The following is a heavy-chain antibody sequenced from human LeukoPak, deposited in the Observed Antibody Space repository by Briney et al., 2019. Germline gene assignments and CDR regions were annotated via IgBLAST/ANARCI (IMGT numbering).Heavy chain of an antibody. V-gene: IGHV4-59*12. D-gene: IGHD6-6*01. CDR2: IYYSGST. CDR1: GGSITNYY. CDR3: ARGLEYSSSNYYYYYMDV. Sequence: PSETLSLTCTVSGGSITNYYWSWIRQPPGKGLAWIGYIYYSGSTNYNPSLKSRVTMSVDTSKNQFSLKLSSVTAADTAVYYCARGLEYSSSNYYYYYMDVWGKGTTVTVSS. J-gene: IGHJ6*03.